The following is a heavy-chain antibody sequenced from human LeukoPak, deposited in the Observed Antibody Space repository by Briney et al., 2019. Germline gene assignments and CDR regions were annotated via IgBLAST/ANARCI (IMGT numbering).Heavy chain of an antibody. CDR1: GYTFTAYY. V-gene: IGHV1-2*02. CDR2: ISPNSGDT. D-gene: IGHD5-18*01. CDR3: AREQDIGMVSALDY. J-gene: IGHJ4*02. Sequence: EASVKVSCKPSGYTFTAYYMHWVRQAPGLGPEWMGWISPNSGDTNYAQKFQGRVTMTRDTSISTAYMELSRLASDDTAVFYCAREQDIGMVSALDYWGQGTLVTVSS.